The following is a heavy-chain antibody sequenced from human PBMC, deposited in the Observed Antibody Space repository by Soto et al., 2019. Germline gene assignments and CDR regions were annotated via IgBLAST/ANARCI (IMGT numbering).Heavy chain of an antibody. CDR1: GYTFITYG. Sequence: QIHLVQSGPEVRKPGASVKLSCKTSGYTFITYGLTWVRQAPGEGLEWMGWINPYSGNTAFAEKFQDRITVTTDTSTDTAYMELDDLDSDDTAVYYCAKNAVSGDYASHLDYWGQGTLVAVST. D-gene: IGHD4-17*01. V-gene: IGHV1-18*01. CDR3: AKNAVSGDYASHLDY. J-gene: IGHJ4*02. CDR2: INPYSGNT.